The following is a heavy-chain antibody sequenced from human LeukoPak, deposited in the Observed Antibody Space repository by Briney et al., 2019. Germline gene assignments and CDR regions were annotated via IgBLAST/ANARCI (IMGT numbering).Heavy chain of an antibody. D-gene: IGHD6-13*01. CDR2: IYPGDSDT. J-gene: IGHJ4*02. CDR3: ATQSVSAGTLGDY. Sequence: GESLKISCKGSGYRFTTYWIGWVRQMPGKGLEWMGIIYPGDSDTRYSPSFQGQVTISADKSISAAYLQWSSLKASDTAMYYCATQSVSAGTLGDYWGQGTLVTVSS. CDR1: GYRFTTYW. V-gene: IGHV5-51*01.